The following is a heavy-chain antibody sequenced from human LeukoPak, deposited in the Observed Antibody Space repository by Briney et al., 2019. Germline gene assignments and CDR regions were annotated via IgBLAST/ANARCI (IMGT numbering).Heavy chain of an antibody. CDR2: ISYSGNT. CDR3: ARGATYYYYMDV. V-gene: IGHV4-59*01. D-gene: IGHD5-12*01. CDR1: GGSISGDF. J-gene: IGHJ6*03. Sequence: PPETLSLTCAVSGGSISGDFWYWIRQPPGKGLEWIGYISYSGNTNYNPSLKSRVTMSVDTSKSQFSLKLSSVTTADTAVYYCARGATYYYYMDVWGKGTTVTVSS.